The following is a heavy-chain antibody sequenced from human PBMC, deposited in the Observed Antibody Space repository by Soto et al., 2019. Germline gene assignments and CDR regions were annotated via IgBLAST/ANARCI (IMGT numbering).Heavy chain of an antibody. CDR3: ARGDYQYSIDY. Sequence: QLQLQESGSRLVKSSQTLSLTCTVSGDSMTSGDYSWSWIRQPPGKGLEWLGYISRTGNTHYSPSLKSRVSIAQDRSKNQFSLELTSVTAADTAVYYCARGDYQYSIDYWGQGTLVTVSS. V-gene: IGHV4-30-2*01. D-gene: IGHD2-2*01. J-gene: IGHJ4*02. CDR2: ISRTGNT. CDR1: GDSMTSGDYS.